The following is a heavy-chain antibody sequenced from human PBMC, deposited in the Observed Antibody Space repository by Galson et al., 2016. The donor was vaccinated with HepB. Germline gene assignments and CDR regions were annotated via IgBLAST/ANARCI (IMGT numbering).Heavy chain of an antibody. CDR3: AKDLHDGYNYGPFDS. V-gene: IGHV3-23*01. Sequence: SLRLSCAASGFTFRSYAMSWVRQAPGRGLEWVSGISGSGTTTHYAKSVKGRFTISRDNSKSTLYLQMTSLRAGDTAVYYCAKDLHDGYNYGPFDSWGQGTLVTVSS. J-gene: IGHJ5*01. D-gene: IGHD5-24*01. CDR2: ISGSGTTT. CDR1: GFTFRSYA.